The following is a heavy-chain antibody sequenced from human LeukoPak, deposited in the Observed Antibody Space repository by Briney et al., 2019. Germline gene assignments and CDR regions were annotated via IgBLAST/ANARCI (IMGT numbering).Heavy chain of an antibody. J-gene: IGHJ6*03. CDR2: IYYSGTT. CDR1: GGSINSGDFY. D-gene: IGHD6-13*01. V-gene: IGHV4-30-4*08. Sequence: SETLSLTCTVSGGSINSGDFYWSWIRQPPGKGLEWIGNIYYSGTTYYNPSLKSRVVISIDTSRSQFSLELSSVTAADTAVYYCARAGSWFPYYYMDVWGKGTTVTVSS. CDR3: ARAGSWFPYYYMDV.